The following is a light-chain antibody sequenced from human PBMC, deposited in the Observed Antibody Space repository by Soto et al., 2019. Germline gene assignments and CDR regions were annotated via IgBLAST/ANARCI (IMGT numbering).Light chain of an antibody. CDR2: AAS. CDR1: QSISSY. V-gene: IGKV1-39*01. J-gene: IGKJ1*01. Sequence: DNPTSQSPSSLSASVGDRVTIPCRASQSISSYLNWYQQKPGKAPKLLIYAASSLQSGVPSRFSGSGSGTDFTLTISSLQPEDFATYYCQQSYSTPWTLGQGTKVDI. CDR3: QQSYSTPWT.